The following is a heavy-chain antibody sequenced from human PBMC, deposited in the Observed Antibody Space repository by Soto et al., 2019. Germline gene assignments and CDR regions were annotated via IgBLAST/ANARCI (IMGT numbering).Heavy chain of an antibody. CDR3: AIGGGVGVAGSAAFDM. J-gene: IGHJ3*02. Sequence: QLHLVQSGAVVKKPGASVTVSCSASGYPVTAYYMHWVRQAPGRGLEWMGGINPATGAAKYTQTFQGRVTMPRDTSTSTVFMELSGLTSEDTAGFYCAIGGGVGVAGSAAFDMWGQGTLVTVSS. D-gene: IGHD3-3*01. CDR2: INPATGAA. CDR1: GYPVTAYY. V-gene: IGHV1-2*02.